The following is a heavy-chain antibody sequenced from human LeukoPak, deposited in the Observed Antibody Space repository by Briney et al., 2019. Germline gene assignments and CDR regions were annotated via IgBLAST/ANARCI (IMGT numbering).Heavy chain of an antibody. V-gene: IGHV3-48*01. CDR1: GFTFNFYA. D-gene: IGHD4-11*01. Sequence: HPGGSLRLSCAASGFTFNFYAMNWVRQAPGKGLEWVSHISTRDNPSYTDSAKGRFTISRGNAKNSLYLQMDNLRAEDTAVYYCARDRLGAFSYYFDLWGQGTLTVSS. J-gene: IGHJ4*02. CDR3: ARDRLGAFSYYFDL. CDR2: ISTRDNP.